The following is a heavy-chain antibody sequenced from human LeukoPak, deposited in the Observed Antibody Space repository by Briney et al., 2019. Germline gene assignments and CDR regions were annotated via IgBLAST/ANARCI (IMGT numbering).Heavy chain of an antibody. CDR1: GFTFTIHY. CDR2: INQDGSEK. CDR3: ARGRDWFDP. J-gene: IGHJ5*02. V-gene: IGHV3-7*04. Sequence: GGSLRLSCAASGFTFTIHYMTWVRQAPGVGLEWVANINQDGSEKYYVDSVKGRFTISRDNAKNSLYLQMNSLRAEDTAVYYCARGRDWFDPLGQGTLVTVSS.